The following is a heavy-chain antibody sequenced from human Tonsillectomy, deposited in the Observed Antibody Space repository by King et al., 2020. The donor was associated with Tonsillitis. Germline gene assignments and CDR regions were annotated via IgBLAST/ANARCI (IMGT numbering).Heavy chain of an antibody. Sequence: LQLQESGPGLVKPSETLSLTCTVSGGSISSSSYYWGWIRQPPGRGLEWIGTIYYSGSTSYNPSLKSRGTIFVDTPKNQFSLKLSAVTASDTAVYYCARHGLTGNYYPNDAFDIWGQGTMVTVSS. CDR3: ARHGLTGNYYPNDAFDI. J-gene: IGHJ3*02. D-gene: IGHD3-10*01. V-gene: IGHV4-39*01. CDR2: IYYSGST. CDR1: GGSISSSSYY.